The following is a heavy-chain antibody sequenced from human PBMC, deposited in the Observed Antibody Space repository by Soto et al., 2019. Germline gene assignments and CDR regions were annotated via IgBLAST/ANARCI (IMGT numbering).Heavy chain of an antibody. CDR2: IYYSGST. V-gene: IGHV4-30-4*01. Sequence: QVQLQESGPGLVKPSQTLSLTCTVSGGSISSGDYYWRWIRQPPGKGLEWIGYIYYSGSTYYNQSLKSRLTRSVDTTRNHFSLKLSSVTAADTAVYYCARGYCSSTSCFLERGWFDPWGQGTLVTVSS. CDR1: GGSISSGDYY. D-gene: IGHD2-2*01. J-gene: IGHJ5*02. CDR3: ARGYCSSTSCFLERGWFDP.